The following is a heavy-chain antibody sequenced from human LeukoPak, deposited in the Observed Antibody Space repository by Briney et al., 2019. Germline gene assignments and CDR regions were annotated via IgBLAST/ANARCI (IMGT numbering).Heavy chain of an antibody. CDR1: GFTVSSYS. D-gene: IGHD7-27*01. CDR2: ISSSGSMI. V-gene: IGHV3-48*01. CDR3: ARDPESNWGWDLDY. Sequence: TGGSLRLSCAASGFTVSSYSMNWVRQVPGKGLEWVSHISSSGSMIWYGESVKGRFTISRDSAKNSLHLQMNSLRAEDTAVYYCARDPESNWGWDLDYWGQGTLVTVSS. J-gene: IGHJ4*02.